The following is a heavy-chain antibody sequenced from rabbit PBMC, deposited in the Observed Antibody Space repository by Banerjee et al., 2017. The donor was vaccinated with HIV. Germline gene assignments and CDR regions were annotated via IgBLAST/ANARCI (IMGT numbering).Heavy chain of an antibody. CDR3: ARDGDL. CDR1: GFTLSSYW. V-gene: IGHV1S45*01. CDR2: IGAGSSGTT. J-gene: IGHJ4*01. Sequence: QEQLVESGGGLVQPEGSLTLTCKASGFTLSSYWMWWVRQAPGKGLEWIACIGAGSSGTTYYASWAKGRFTISKTSSTTVTLQMTSLTAADTATYFCARDGDLWGPGTLVTVS.